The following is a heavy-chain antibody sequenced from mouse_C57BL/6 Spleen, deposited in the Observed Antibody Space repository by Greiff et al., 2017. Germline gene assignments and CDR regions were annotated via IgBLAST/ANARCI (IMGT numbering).Heavy chain of an antibody. D-gene: IGHD1-1*01. V-gene: IGHV5-6*01. CDR3: ARQADGSSYVDY. Sequence: EVQRVESGGDLVKPGGSLKLSCAASGFTFSSYGMSWVRQTPDKRLEWVATISSGGSYTYYPDSVKGRFTISRDNAKNTLYLQMSSLKSEDTAMYYCARQADGSSYVDYWGQGTTLTVSS. CDR1: GFTFSSYG. J-gene: IGHJ2*01. CDR2: ISSGGSYT.